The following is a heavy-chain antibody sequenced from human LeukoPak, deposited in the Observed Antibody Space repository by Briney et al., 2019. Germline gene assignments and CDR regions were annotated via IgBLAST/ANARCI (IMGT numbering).Heavy chain of an antibody. D-gene: IGHD3-10*01. V-gene: IGHV1-8*01. J-gene: IGHJ4*02. CDR2: MNPNSGNT. CDR1: GYTFSNYD. Sequence: DSVKVSCKASGYTFSNYDINWVRQATGQGLEWMGWMNPNSGNTGYAQKFQGRVTMTRNTSISSAYMELSSLRSEDTAVYYCARAGFRIHPFYWGQGTLVTVSS. CDR3: ARAGFRIHPFY.